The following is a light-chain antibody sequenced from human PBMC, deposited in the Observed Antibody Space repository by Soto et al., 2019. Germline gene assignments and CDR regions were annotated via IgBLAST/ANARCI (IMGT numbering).Light chain of an antibody. Sequence: QSALTQPPSASGSPGQSVTISCTGTSSDVGGYNFVSWYQQHPGKAPKLMIYGVTKRPSGVPDRFSGSKSGNTASLTVSGLQAEDEAEYYCSSYAGSNVVFGGGTKLTVL. J-gene: IGLJ2*01. CDR1: SSDVGGYNF. V-gene: IGLV2-8*01. CDR3: SSYAGSNVV. CDR2: GVT.